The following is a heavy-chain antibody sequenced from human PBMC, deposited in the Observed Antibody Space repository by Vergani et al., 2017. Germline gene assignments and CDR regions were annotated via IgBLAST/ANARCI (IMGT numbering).Heavy chain of an antibody. D-gene: IGHD3-22*01. V-gene: IGHV4-61*02. CDR3: ARDGNSGYPTGFDY. Sequence: QVQLQESGPGLVKPSQTLSLTCTVSGGSISSGSYYWSWIRQPAGKGLEWIGRIYTSGSTNYNPSLKSRVTISVDTSKNQFSLKLSSVTAADTAVYYCARDGNSGYPTGFDYWGQGTLVTVSS. CDR2: IYTSGST. CDR1: GGSISSGSYY. J-gene: IGHJ4*02.